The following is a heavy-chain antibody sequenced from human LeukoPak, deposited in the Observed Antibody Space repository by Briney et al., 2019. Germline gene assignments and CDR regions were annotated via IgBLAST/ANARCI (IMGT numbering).Heavy chain of an antibody. CDR3: AKDQWLAPYY. D-gene: IGHD6-19*01. V-gene: IGHV3-23*01. CDR1: GFTFSSYA. J-gene: IGHJ4*02. CDR2: ISGSGGST. Sequence: VGSLRLSCAASGFTFSSYAMSWVRQAPGKGLEWVSAISGSGGSTYYADSVKGRFTISRDSSKNTLYLQMNSLRAEDTAVYYCAKDQWLAPYYWGQGTLVTVSS.